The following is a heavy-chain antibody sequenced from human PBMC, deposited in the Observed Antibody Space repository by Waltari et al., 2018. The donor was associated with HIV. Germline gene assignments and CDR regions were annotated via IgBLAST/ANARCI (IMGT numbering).Heavy chain of an antibody. Sequence: EVQLVESGGGLVKPGGSLRLSCAASGFTFSSYNMNWVRQAPGKGLGLVSFISSSSSYIYYADSVKGRFTISRDNAKNSLNLQMNSLRAEDTAVYYCARDSLRGIGADGNWFDPWGQGTLVTVSS. CDR3: ARDSLRGIGADGNWFDP. V-gene: IGHV3-21*01. CDR2: ISSSSSYI. J-gene: IGHJ5*02. D-gene: IGHD6-13*01. CDR1: GFTFSSYN.